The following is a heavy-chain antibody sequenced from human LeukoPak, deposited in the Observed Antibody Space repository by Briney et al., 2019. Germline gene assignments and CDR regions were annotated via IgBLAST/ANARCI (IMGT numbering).Heavy chain of an antibody. CDR2: INSDGTIT. CDR1: GFTFSSYW. Sequence: GGSLRLSCAASGFTFSSYWMHWVRQAPGKGLVWVSRINSDGTITSYADSVKGRFTISRDNSKNTLYLQMNSLRAEDTAVYYCAKGRVVPAAILGYWGQGTLVTVSS. D-gene: IGHD2-2*02. J-gene: IGHJ4*02. V-gene: IGHV3-74*01. CDR3: AKGRVVPAAILGY.